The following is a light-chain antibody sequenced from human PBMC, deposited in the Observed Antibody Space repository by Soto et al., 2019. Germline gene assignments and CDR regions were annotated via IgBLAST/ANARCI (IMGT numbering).Light chain of an antibody. J-gene: IGKJ4*01. CDR1: QSISSW. V-gene: IGKV1-5*01. Sequence: DIQMTQSPSTLSASVGDRVTITCRASQSISSWLAWYQQKPGKAPKLLIYDASSLESGVPSRFSGSGSGTEFTLTISSLQPDDFATYYCQQYNSYSRDTFVGGTKVEIK. CDR2: DAS. CDR3: QQYNSYSRDT.